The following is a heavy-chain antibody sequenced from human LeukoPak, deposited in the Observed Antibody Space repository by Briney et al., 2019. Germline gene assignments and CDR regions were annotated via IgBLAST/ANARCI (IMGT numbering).Heavy chain of an antibody. CDR2: IRSKAYGGTT. Sequence: GRSLRLSCTASGFTFGDYAMTWVRQAPGKGLEWVGFIRSKAYGGTTEYAESVKGRFTISRDDSKSPANLQMNSLETEDTAVYFCSRMIYCSGGSCSSDFGGQGTLVTVSS. J-gene: IGHJ4*02. CDR1: GFTFGDYA. V-gene: IGHV3-49*04. D-gene: IGHD2-15*01. CDR3: SRMIYCSGGSCSSDF.